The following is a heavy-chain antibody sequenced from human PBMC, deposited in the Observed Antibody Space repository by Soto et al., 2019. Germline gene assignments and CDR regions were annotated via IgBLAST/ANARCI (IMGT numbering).Heavy chain of an antibody. V-gene: IGHV3-15*01. CDR1: GFTFRYAL. D-gene: IGHD2-2*02. J-gene: IGHJ3*02. CDR3: THILRNAFDI. Sequence: PGGSLRLSCVASGFTFRYALMSWVRQAPGKGLEWVGRIQSKSDGGTADYAAPVRGRFTVSRDDSKGTLYLHMNSLKTEDTAVYYCTHILRNAFDIWGQGTMVTVS. CDR2: IQSKSDGGTA.